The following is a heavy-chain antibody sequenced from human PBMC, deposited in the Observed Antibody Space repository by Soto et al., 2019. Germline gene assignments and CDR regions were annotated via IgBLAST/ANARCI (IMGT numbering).Heavy chain of an antibody. CDR3: ARERGGAYCISTSCSVFYGMDV. J-gene: IGHJ6*02. Sequence: ASVKVSCKASGYTFTGYYMLWVRQAPGQGLEWMGWINPNSGGTNYAQKFQGWVTMTRDTSISTAYMELSRLRSDDTAVYYCARERGGAYCISTSCSVFYGMDVRGQRTTVTVSS. CDR2: INPNSGGT. CDR1: GYTFTGYY. V-gene: IGHV1-2*04. D-gene: IGHD2-2*01.